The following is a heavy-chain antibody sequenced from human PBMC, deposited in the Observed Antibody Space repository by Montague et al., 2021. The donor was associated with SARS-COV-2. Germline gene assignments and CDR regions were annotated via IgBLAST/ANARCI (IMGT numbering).Heavy chain of an antibody. V-gene: IGHV6-1*01. Sequence: CAISGDSVFNNSVAWSWTRLSPSSGLEWLGRTYYKSKWYSDYAPSVRGRLTVNPDASKNEFSLELNYVTPEDTAVYYCVRYSGWFYFDFWGQGTLVTVSS. CDR2: TYYKSKWYS. CDR3: VRYSGWFYFDF. D-gene: IGHD6-19*01. J-gene: IGHJ4*02. CDR1: GDSVFNNSVA.